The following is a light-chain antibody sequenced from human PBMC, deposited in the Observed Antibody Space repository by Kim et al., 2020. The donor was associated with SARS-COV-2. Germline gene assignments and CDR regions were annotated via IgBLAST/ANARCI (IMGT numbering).Light chain of an antibody. Sequence: EIVMTQSPATLSVSPGERATLSCRASQSVGSKIAWYQQNPGQAPRLLIYGASTRATGIPARFSGSGSGTEFTLTISSLQSEDFAVYYCQQYNDWLYTFGQGTKLEI. J-gene: IGKJ2*01. CDR2: GAS. CDR3: QQYNDWLYT. V-gene: IGKV3-15*01. CDR1: QSVGSK.